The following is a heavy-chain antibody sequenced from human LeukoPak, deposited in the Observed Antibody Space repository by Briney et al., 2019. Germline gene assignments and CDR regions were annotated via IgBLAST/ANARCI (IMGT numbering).Heavy chain of an antibody. Sequence: GGSLRLSCAASGFTFSNAWMSWVRQAPGKGLEWVGRIKSKTDGGTTDYAAPVKGRFTISRDDSKNTLYLQMNSLKTEDTAVYYCAKVGKAARITGTTSRYYYYYMDVWGKGTTVTISS. CDR2: IKSKTDGGTT. D-gene: IGHD1-20*01. V-gene: IGHV3-15*01. CDR3: AKVGKAARITGTTSRYYYYYMDV. CDR1: GFTFSNAW. J-gene: IGHJ6*03.